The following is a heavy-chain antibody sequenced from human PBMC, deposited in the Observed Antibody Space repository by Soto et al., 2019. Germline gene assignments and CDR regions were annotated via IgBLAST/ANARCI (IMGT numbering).Heavy chain of an antibody. CDR1: GYIFSSCL. J-gene: IGHJ3*02. Sequence: HGESLKISCKCAGYIFSSCLICGGRQMPGKCLEWMGIIYPGDSDTRYSPSFQGQVTISADKSISTAYLQWSSLKDSDTAMYYCARRADAVFDIWGQGTMLNVSS. CDR2: IYPGDSDT. V-gene: IGHV5-51*01. CDR3: ARRADAVFDI. D-gene: IGHD2-8*01.